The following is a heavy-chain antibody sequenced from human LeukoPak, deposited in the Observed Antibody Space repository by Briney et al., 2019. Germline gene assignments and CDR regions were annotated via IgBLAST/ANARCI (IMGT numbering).Heavy chain of an antibody. V-gene: IGHV3-66*01. D-gene: IGHD6-19*01. CDR2: IYSGGST. Sequence: GGSLRLTCAASGFTVSSNYMSWVRQAPGKGLEWVSVIYSGGSTYYADSVKGRFTISRDNSKNTLYLQMNSLRAEDTAVYYCARDSGSSGWYGDFDYWGQGTLVTVSS. J-gene: IGHJ4*02. CDR1: GFTVSSNY. CDR3: ARDSGSSGWYGDFDY.